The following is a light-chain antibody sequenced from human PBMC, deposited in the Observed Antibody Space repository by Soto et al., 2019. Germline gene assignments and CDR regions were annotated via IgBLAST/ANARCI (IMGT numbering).Light chain of an antibody. CDR2: GNS. J-gene: IGLJ2*01. CDR3: QTWGTGTLV. CDR1: SSNIGAGYD. Sequence: QSVLTQPPSVSGAPGQRVTISCTGSSSNIGAGYDVHWYQQLPGTAPKRLIYGNSNRPSGVPDRFSGSKSGTSASLAITGLQAEDEADYYCQTWGTGTLVFGGGTKLTVL. V-gene: IGLV1-40*01.